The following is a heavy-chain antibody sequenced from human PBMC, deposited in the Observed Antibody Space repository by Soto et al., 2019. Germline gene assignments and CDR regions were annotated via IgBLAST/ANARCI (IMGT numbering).Heavy chain of an antibody. CDR1: GYTFTSYY. Sequence: ASVKVSCKASGYTFTSYYMHWVRQAPGQGLEWMGIINPSGGSTSYAQKFQGRVTMTRDTSTSTVYMELSSLRSEDTAVYYCARGTPWDHHYYDSSGYLPFWGQGTTVTVSS. CDR2: INPSGGST. J-gene: IGHJ6*02. CDR3: ARGTPWDHHYYDSSGYLPF. V-gene: IGHV1-46*01. D-gene: IGHD3-22*01.